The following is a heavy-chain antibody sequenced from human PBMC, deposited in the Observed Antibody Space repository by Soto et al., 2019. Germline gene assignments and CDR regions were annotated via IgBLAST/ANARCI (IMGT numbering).Heavy chain of an antibody. D-gene: IGHD2-15*01. CDR1: GGSISSGGYY. V-gene: IGHV4-31*03. J-gene: IGHJ4*02. CDR3: ARVRDYCSGGSCYSMGEEFDY. CDR2: IYYSGST. Sequence: SETLSLTCTVSGGSISSGGYYWSWIRQHPGKGLEWIGYIYYSGSTYYNPSLKSRVTISVDTSKNQFSLKLSSVTAADTAVYYCARVRDYCSGGSCYSMGEEFDYWGQGTLVTVSS.